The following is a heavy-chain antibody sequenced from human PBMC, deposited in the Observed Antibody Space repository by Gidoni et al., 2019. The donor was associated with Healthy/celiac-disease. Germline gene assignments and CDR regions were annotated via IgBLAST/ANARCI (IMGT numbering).Heavy chain of an antibody. Sequence: QVQLVQSGAEVKKPGASVKVSCKPSGYTFTSYYMHWVRQAPGQGLEWMGIINPSGGSTSYAQKFQGRVTMTRDTSTSTVYMELSSLRSEDTAVYYCAREEIDVDTAGRFDPWGQGTLVTVSS. D-gene: IGHD5-18*01. CDR2: INPSGGST. CDR1: GYTFTSYY. CDR3: AREEIDVDTAGRFDP. J-gene: IGHJ5*02. V-gene: IGHV1-46*01.